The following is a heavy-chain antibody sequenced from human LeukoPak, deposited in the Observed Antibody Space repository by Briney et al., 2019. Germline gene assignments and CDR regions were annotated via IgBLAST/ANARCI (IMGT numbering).Heavy chain of an antibody. Sequence: SETLSLTCTVSGYSISSGYYWGWIRQPPGKGLEWIGSIYHSGSTYHNPSLKSRVTISVDTSKNQFSLKLSSVTAADTAVYYRARTTKGVKPWYPPHYYYYYMDVWGKGTTVTVSS. D-gene: IGHD6-13*01. J-gene: IGHJ6*03. CDR3: ARTTKGVKPWYPPHYYYYYMDV. V-gene: IGHV4-38-2*02. CDR2: IYHSGST. CDR1: GYSISSGYY.